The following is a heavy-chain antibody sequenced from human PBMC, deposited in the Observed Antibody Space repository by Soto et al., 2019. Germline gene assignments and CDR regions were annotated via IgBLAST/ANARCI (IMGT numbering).Heavy chain of an antibody. CDR2: IKEDGSQK. Sequence: GGSLRFSCAASGFSFSMYWMSWVRQAPGKGLEWVANIKEDGSQKYYVDSVKGRFTISRDNAKNSLYLQMNSLKTEDTAVYYCTTDRMVRGVIISWGQGTLVTVSS. CDR1: GFSFSMYW. V-gene: IGHV3-7*03. J-gene: IGHJ5*02. D-gene: IGHD3-10*01. CDR3: TTDRMVRGVIIS.